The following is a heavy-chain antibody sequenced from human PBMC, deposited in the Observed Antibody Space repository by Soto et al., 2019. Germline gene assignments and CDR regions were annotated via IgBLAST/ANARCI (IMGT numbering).Heavy chain of an antibody. CDR1: GFTFSSYG. D-gene: IGHD6-19*01. CDR3: AKEPQKTGGIEVAGQRDSYYYGMDV. J-gene: IGHJ6*02. CDR2: ISYDGSNK. V-gene: IGHV3-30*18. Sequence: GGSLRLSCAASGFTFSSYGMHWVRQAPGKGLEWVAVISYDGSNKYYADSVKGRFTISRDNSKNTLYLQMNSLRAEDTAVYYCAKEPQKTGGIEVAGQRDSYYYGMDVSGQGTTVTV.